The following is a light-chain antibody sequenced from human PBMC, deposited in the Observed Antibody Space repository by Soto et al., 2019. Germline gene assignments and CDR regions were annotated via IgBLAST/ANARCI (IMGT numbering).Light chain of an antibody. V-gene: IGKV3-20*01. CDR1: QSFSSSY. CDR2: GAS. Sequence: EIELTQSPGTQSLSPGERATLSCRASQSFSSSYLAWYPQKPGQAPRLLIYGASSRASGTPDRFSGSGSGTDFTLTISRLEPEDFAVFYCQQYVSSPRTFGQGTKVDIK. CDR3: QQYVSSPRT. J-gene: IGKJ1*01.